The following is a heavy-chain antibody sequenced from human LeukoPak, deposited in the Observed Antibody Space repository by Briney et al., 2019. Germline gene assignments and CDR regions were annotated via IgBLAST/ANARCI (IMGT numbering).Heavy chain of an antibody. D-gene: IGHD6-19*01. CDR1: GFTFSSYG. CDR3: ARGPGGPLAVAGHWGY. Sequence: GGSLRLSCAASGFTFSSYGMHWVRQAPGKGLEWVAVISYDGSNKYYADSVKGRFTISRDNSKNTLYLQMNSLRAEDTAVYYCARGPGGPLAVAGHWGYWGQGTLVTVSS. V-gene: IGHV3-30*19. CDR2: ISYDGSNK. J-gene: IGHJ4*02.